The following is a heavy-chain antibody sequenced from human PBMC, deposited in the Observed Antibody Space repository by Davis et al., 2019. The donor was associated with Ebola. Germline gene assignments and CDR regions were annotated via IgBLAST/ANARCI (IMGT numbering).Heavy chain of an antibody. Sequence: GGSLRLSCAASGFTFSSYWMSWVRQAPGKGLVWVSAISGSGGSTYYADSVKGRFTISRDNSKNTLYLQMNSLRAEDTAVYYCAKDILTGYSIPGGMDVWGKGTTATVSS. D-gene: IGHD6-13*01. V-gene: IGHV3-23*01. CDR3: AKDILTGYSIPGGMDV. J-gene: IGHJ6*04. CDR2: ISGSGGST. CDR1: GFTFSSYW.